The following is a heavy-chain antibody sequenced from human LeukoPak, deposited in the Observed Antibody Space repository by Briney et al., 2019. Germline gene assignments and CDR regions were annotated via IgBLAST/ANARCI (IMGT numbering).Heavy chain of an antibody. CDR2: ISSSGSTI. Sequence: PGGSLRLSCAASGFTFSGYEMNWVRQAPGKGLEWVSYISSSGSTIYYADSAKGRFTISRDNAKNSLYLQMNSLRAEDTAVYYCAELGITMIGGVWGKGTTVTISS. CDR3: AELGITMIGGV. J-gene: IGHJ6*04. V-gene: IGHV3-48*03. D-gene: IGHD3-10*02. CDR1: GFTFSGYE.